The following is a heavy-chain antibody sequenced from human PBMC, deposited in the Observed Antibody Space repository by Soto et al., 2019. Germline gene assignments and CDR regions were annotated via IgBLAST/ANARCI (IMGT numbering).Heavy chain of an antibody. V-gene: IGHV1-18*01. Sequence: QVQLVQSGAEVKKPGASVKVSCKASGYTFTSYGISWVRQAPGQGPEWMGWISAYNGNTNYAQKLQGRVTMTTDTSTSTAYMELRSLRSDDTDVYYCARGRYCSGGSCLTRWFDPWGQGTLVTVSS. D-gene: IGHD2-15*01. CDR2: ISAYNGNT. CDR3: ARGRYCSGGSCLTRWFDP. CDR1: GYTFTSYG. J-gene: IGHJ5*02.